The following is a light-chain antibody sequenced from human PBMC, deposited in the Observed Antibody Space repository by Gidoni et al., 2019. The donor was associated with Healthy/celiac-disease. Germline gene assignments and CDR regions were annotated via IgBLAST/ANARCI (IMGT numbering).Light chain of an antibody. Sequence: EIVLTQSPGTLSLSPGERATLSCRASQSVSSSYLAWYQQKPGHAPRLLIYGAASRATGIPDRFSGSGSGTDFTLTISRLEPEDVAVYYCQQYGSSPLFGPGTKVDIK. CDR2: GAA. CDR3: QQYGSSPL. V-gene: IGKV3-20*01. J-gene: IGKJ3*01. CDR1: QSVSSSY.